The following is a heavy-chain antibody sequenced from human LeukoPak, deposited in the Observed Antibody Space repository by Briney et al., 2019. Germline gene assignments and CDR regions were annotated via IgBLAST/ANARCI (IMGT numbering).Heavy chain of an antibody. CDR2: IYYSGST. D-gene: IGHD3-22*01. V-gene: IGHV4-39*07. CDR3: ARDQYYYDSSGYGIFDP. Sequence: SETLSLTCTVSGGSISSSSYYWGWIRQPPGKGLEWIGSIYYSGSTYYNPSLKSRVTISVDTSKNQFSLKLSSVTAADTAVYYCARDQYYYDSSGYGIFDPWGQGTLVTVSS. J-gene: IGHJ5*02. CDR1: GGSISSSSYY.